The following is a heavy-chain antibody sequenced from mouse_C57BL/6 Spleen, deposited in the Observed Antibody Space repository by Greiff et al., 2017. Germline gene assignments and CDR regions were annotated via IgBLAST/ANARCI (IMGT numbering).Heavy chain of an antibody. CDR1: GYAFSSYW. Sequence: QVQLKQSGAELVKPGASVKISCKASGYAFSSYWMNWVKQRPGKGLEWIGQIYPGDGDTNYNGKFKGKATLTADKSSSTAYMQLSSLTSEDSAVYFCARYRNVFHYYGISLDVWGTGTTVTVSS. D-gene: IGHD1-1*01. J-gene: IGHJ1*03. CDR2: IYPGDGDT. CDR3: ARYRNVFHYYGISLDV. V-gene: IGHV1-80*01.